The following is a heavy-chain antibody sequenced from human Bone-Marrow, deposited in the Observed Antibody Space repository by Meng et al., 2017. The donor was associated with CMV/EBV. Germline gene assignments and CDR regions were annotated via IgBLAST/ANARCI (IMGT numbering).Heavy chain of an antibody. CDR2: ISAYNGNT. CDR3: ARAPQPAIYDFWSGYHDDY. V-gene: IGHV1-18*01. D-gene: IGHD3-3*01. Sequence: ASVKVSCKASGYTFTSYGISWVRQAPGQGLEWMGWISAYNGNTNYAQKLQGRVTMTTDTSTSTAYMELRSLRSDDTAVYYCARAPQPAIYDFWSGYHDDYWGQGTLVTVPS. CDR1: GYTFTSYG. J-gene: IGHJ4*02.